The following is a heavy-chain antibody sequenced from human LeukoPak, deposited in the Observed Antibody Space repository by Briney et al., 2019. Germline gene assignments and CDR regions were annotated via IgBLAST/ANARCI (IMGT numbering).Heavy chain of an antibody. CDR2: IWYDGSNK. J-gene: IGHJ4*02. CDR3: AKDMGPYSYALDY. Sequence: GGSLRLSCAASGFTFSSYGMHCVRQAPGKGLEWVAVIWYDGSNKYYADSVKGRFTISRDNSKNTLYLQMNSLRAEDTAVYYCAKDMGPYSYALDYWGQGTLVTVSS. D-gene: IGHD5-18*01. V-gene: IGHV3-33*06. CDR1: GFTFSSYG.